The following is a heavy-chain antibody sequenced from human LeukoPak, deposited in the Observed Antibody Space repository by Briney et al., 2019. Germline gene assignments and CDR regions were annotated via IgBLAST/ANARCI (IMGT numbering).Heavy chain of an antibody. J-gene: IGHJ4*02. D-gene: IGHD3-22*01. V-gene: IGHV3-49*03. CDR2: IRSKAYGGTT. CDR1: GFTFGDYA. CDR3: TRGIDYYDSSGSPTQHFDY. Sequence: GGSLRLSCTASGFTFGDYAMSWFRQAPGKGLEWVGFIRSKAYGGTTEYAASVKGRFTISRDDSKSIAYLQMNSLKTEDTAVYYCTRGIDYYDSSGSPTQHFDYWGQGTLVTVSS.